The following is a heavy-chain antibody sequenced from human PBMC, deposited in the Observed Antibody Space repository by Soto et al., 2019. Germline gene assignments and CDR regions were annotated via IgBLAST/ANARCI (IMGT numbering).Heavy chain of an antibody. D-gene: IGHD3-22*01. CDR2: ISDSGDST. J-gene: IGHJ6*02. Sequence: GGSLRLSCAASGFRFSSYGMSWVRQAPGKGLEWVSAISDSGDSTYYADSVRGRFTISRDNAKNTLYLQMNSLRAEDTAVYYCARDISAPWYYDSSGYLGPYYGMDVWGQGTTVTVSS. CDR1: GFRFSSYG. CDR3: ARDISAPWYYDSSGYLGPYYGMDV. V-gene: IGHV3-23*01.